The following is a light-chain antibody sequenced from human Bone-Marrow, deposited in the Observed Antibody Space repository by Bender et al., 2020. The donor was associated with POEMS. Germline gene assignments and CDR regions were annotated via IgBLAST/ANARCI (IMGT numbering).Light chain of an antibody. CDR3: CSYAGSRTYV. CDR1: SSDVSFYTR. V-gene: IGLV2-23*01. CDR2: EGI. Sequence: QSALTQPPSVSGSPGQSVTISCSGASSDVSFYTRVSWYQQPPGKVPKLMIYEGIKRPSGVSDRFSGSKSGNTASLTISGLQAEDEADYFCCSYAGSRTYVFGSGTKVTVL. J-gene: IGLJ1*01.